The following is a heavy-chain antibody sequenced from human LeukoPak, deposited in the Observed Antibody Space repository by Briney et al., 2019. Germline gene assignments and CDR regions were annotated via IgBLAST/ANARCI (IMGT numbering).Heavy chain of an antibody. D-gene: IGHD5-12*01. Sequence: SGPTLVNPTQTLTLTCTFSGFSLSTSGMCVSWIRQPPGKALEWLARIDWDDDKYYSASLKTRLTISKDTSKNQVVLTMTNMDPVDTATYFCARIEVATRAHFDYWGQGTLVTASS. CDR1: GFSLSTSGMC. CDR2: IDWDDDK. CDR3: ARIEVATRAHFDY. J-gene: IGHJ4*02. V-gene: IGHV2-70*11.